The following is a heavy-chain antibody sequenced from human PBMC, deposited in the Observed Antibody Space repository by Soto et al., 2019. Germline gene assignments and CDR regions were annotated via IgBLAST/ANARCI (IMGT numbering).Heavy chain of an antibody. Sequence: SETLSLTCTVSGGSISSDHYYWSWIRQPPGKGLEWIGYIYYSGITYYKPSLKSRITISLDTSKSQFSLRLSSVTAADTAVYYCARGGYSNYYLRKFYFDYWGRGTLVTVS. CDR1: GGSISSDHYY. D-gene: IGHD4-4*01. CDR2: IYYSGIT. J-gene: IGHJ4*02. V-gene: IGHV4-30-4*01. CDR3: ARGGYSNYYLRKFYFDY.